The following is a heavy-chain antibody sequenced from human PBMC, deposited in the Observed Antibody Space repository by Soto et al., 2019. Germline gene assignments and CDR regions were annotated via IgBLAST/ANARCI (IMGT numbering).Heavy chain of an antibody. CDR2: IYHTGTT. J-gene: IGHJ5*02. CDR1: GDSIIGIYH. V-gene: IGHV4-38-2*01. CDR3: ARGYWFDP. Sequence: PSETLSLTCAVSGDSIIGIYHWAWSRQSPGRGLEWIASIYHTGTTYYPPSLASRVTISVDTSKNQVTLKLTYVTVADTAVYYCARGYWFDPWGPGTLVTVSS.